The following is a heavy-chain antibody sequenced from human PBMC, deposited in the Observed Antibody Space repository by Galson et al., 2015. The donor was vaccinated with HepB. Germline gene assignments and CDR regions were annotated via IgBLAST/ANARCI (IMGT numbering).Heavy chain of an antibody. CDR2: IKSKTDGGTT. CDR1: GFTFSNAW. J-gene: IGHJ4*02. Sequence: SLRLSCAASGFTFSNAWMSWVRQAPGKGLEWVGRIKSKTDGGTTDYAAPVKGRFTISRDDSKNTLYLQMNSLKTEDTAVYYCTTVISISTYCSSTSCYDSYWGQGTQVTVSS. D-gene: IGHD2-2*01. CDR3: TTVISISTYCSSTSCYDSY. V-gene: IGHV3-15*01.